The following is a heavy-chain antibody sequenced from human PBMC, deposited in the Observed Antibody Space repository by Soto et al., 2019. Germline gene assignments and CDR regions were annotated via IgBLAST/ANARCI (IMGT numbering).Heavy chain of an antibody. Sequence: GGSLRLSCAASGFTVSDYYMSWMRQAPGKGLEWLSYSSNSGTYTRYADSVKGRFSISRDNAKNSLYLQINSLRGEDSATYYCARSGDNYNVLDYWGQGTPVTVSS. V-gene: IGHV3-11*06. CDR2: SSNSGTYT. J-gene: IGHJ4*02. CDR3: ARSGDNYNVLDY. CDR1: GFTVSDYY. D-gene: IGHD3-10*02.